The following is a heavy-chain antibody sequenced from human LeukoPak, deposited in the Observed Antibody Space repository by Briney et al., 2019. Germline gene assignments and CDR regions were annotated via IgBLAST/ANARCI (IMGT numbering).Heavy chain of an antibody. Sequence: SVKVSCKASGGTFDNYAVNWVREAPGLGLEWMGRIIPMLGKTNSAQKFQDRVTFTADKSTGTAYMELAHLRPDDTAVYFCARGLFGGFAAAPFDHWGQGTLVTVSP. D-gene: IGHD2-2*01. CDR2: IIPMLGKT. J-gene: IGHJ4*02. CDR3: ARGLFGGFAAAPFDH. V-gene: IGHV1-69*04. CDR1: GGTFDNYA.